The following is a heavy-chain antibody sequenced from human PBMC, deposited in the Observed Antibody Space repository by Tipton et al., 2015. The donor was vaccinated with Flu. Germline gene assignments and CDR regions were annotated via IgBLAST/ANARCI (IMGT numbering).Heavy chain of an antibody. J-gene: IGHJ5*02. CDR2: IFHTGST. CDR1: GHSISSDYY. CDR3: ARRDFSNYVSGPKNWFDR. D-gene: IGHD4-11*01. V-gene: IGHV4-38-2*02. Sequence: TLSLTCTISGHSISSDYYWGWIRQSPGKGLEWIGNIFHTGSTYHNPSLKSRVTISIDTSKNQFSLEMRSVTAADTAVYFCARRDFSNYVSGPKNWFDRWGQGIAVTVSS.